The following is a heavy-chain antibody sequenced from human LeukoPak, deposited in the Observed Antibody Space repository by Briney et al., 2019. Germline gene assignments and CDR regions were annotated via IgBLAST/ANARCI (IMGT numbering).Heavy chain of an antibody. V-gene: IGHV4-61*05. CDR2: IYYSGST. J-gene: IGHJ4*02. Sequence: SETLSLTCTVSGGSISSTIYYWGWIRQPPGKGLEWIGYIYYSGSTNYNPSLKSRVTISVDTSKNQFSLKLSSVTAADTAVYYCARGGSWFGEGQEYYFDYWGQGTLVTVSS. CDR1: GGSISSTIYY. CDR3: ARGGSWFGEGQEYYFDY. D-gene: IGHD3-10*01.